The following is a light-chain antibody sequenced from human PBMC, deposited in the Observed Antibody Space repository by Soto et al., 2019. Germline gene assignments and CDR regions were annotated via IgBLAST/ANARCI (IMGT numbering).Light chain of an antibody. Sequence: QSALTLPASVSGSPGQSITISCSGTSSDVGGYNYVSWYQQHPGKAPRVMIYDVSNRPSGVSNRFSGSKSGNTATLTISGLQAEDEAHYYCCSYTSDNTYVFATGTKLTVL. CDR2: DVS. V-gene: IGLV2-14*01. J-gene: IGLJ1*01. CDR1: SSDVGGYNY. CDR3: CSYTSDNTYV.